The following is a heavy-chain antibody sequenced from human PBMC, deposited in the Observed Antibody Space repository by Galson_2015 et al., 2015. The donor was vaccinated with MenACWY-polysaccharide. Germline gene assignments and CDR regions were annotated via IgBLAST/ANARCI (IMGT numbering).Heavy chain of an antibody. D-gene: IGHD1-7*01. V-gene: IGHV3-30-3*01. Sequence: SLRLSCAASGFTFSRYGLHWVRQAPGKGLEWVAVISYDGTNKYYADSVRGRFTISRDNAKNSLYLQMNSLRAEDTAVYYCARAFNWNYGIIYYFDYWGQGTLVTVSS. CDR1: GFTFSRYG. CDR2: ISYDGTNK. CDR3: ARAFNWNYGIIYYFDY. J-gene: IGHJ4*02.